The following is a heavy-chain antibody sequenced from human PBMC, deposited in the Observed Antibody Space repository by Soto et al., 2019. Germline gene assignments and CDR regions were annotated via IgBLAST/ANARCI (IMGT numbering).Heavy chain of an antibody. CDR3: AKIKGSSWGPYYYGMDV. CDR2: ISSSSSTI. J-gene: IGHJ6*02. CDR1: GFTFSTYS. Sequence: GGSLRLSCAASGFTFSTYSMNWVRQAPGKGLEWVSYISSSSSTIFYTDSVKGRFTVSRDNAKNSLYLQMNSLRAEDTAVYYCAKIKGSSWGPYYYGMDVWGQGTTVTVSS. V-gene: IGHV3-48*01. D-gene: IGHD6-13*01.